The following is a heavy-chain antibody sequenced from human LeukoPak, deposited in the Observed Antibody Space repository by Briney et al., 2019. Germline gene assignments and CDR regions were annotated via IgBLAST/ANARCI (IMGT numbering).Heavy chain of an antibody. CDR1: GFTFGDYR. Sequence: GGALRLSCVGCGFTFGDYRMRWGRDAAGKGLEWVSGIYWDGGSTGYADSVKGRFTIFRDNAKNSLYLQMNSLRAEDTALYYCARVGLRFLEWLPYYFDYWGQGTLVTVSS. CDR2: IYWDGGST. CDR3: ARVGLRFLEWLPYYFDY. D-gene: IGHD3-3*01. J-gene: IGHJ4*02. V-gene: IGHV3-20*04.